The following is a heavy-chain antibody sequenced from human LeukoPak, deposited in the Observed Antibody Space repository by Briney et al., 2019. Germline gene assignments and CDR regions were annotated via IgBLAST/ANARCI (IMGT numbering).Heavy chain of an antibody. CDR3: ARHRVAAQGLFDY. Sequence: PSETLSLTCTVSGGSISSYYWSWIRQPPGKGLEWIGYIYYSGSTNYKPSLKSRVTISVDTSKNQFYLKLSSVTAADTAVYYCARHRVAAQGLFDYWGQGTLVTVSS. D-gene: IGHD6-13*01. CDR2: IYYSGST. J-gene: IGHJ4*02. CDR1: GGSISSYY. V-gene: IGHV4-59*08.